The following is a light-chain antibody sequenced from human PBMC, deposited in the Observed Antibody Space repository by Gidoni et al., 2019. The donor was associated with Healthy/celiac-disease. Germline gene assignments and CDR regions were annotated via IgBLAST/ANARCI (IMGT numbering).Light chain of an antibody. V-gene: IGKV3-15*01. CDR3: QQYNNWPTWT. J-gene: IGKJ1*01. Sequence: EIVMTQSPATLSVSPGERATLSCRASQSVSSNLAWYQQKPGQAPRLLSYGASTRATGIPARFSGSGSGTEFTLTISSLQSEDFAVYYCQQYNNWPTWTFGHXTKVEIK. CDR1: QSVSSN. CDR2: GAS.